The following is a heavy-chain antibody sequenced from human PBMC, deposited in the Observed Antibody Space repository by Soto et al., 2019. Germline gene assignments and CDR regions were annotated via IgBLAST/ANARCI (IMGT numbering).Heavy chain of an antibody. CDR2: ISGSGGST. Sequence: PGGSLRLSCAASGFTFSSYAMSWVRQAPGKGLEWVSAISGSGGSTYYADSVKGRFTISRDNSKNTLYLQMNSLRAEDTAVYYCAKPSRSNIAVAGRFDYWGQGTLVTVSS. D-gene: IGHD6-19*01. J-gene: IGHJ4*02. CDR3: AKPSRSNIAVAGRFDY. CDR1: GFTFSSYA. V-gene: IGHV3-23*01.